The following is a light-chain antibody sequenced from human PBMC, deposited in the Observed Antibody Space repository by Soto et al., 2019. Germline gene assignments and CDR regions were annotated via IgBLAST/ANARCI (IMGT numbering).Light chain of an antibody. J-gene: IGKJ2*01. CDR3: QQYNNWPVYT. CDR1: QSVSSN. V-gene: IGKV3-15*01. Sequence: EIVMTQSPATLSVSPGERVTLSCRASQSVSSNLAWYQQKPGQAPRLLIYGASTRATGIPARFSGSGSGTEFPLTISSLQSGDFAVYYCQQYNNWPVYTFGQGTKLEIK. CDR2: GAS.